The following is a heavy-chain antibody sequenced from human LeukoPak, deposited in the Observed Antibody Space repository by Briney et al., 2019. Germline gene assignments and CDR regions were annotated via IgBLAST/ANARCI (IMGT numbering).Heavy chain of an antibody. CDR1: GGSISSSRYY. CDR2: IYYSGST. Sequence: PSETLSLTCTVSGGSISSSRYYWGWIRQPPGKGLEWIGYIYYSGSTNYNPSLKSRVTISVDTSKNQFSLKLSSVTAADTAVYYCARSPPPLRFLEGNWFDPWGQGTLVTVSS. V-gene: IGHV4-61*05. D-gene: IGHD3-3*01. J-gene: IGHJ5*02. CDR3: ARSPPPLRFLEGNWFDP.